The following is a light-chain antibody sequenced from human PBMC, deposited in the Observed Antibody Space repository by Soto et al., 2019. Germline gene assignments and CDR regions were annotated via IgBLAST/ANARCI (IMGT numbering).Light chain of an antibody. V-gene: IGLV1-44*01. J-gene: IGLJ2*01. CDR3: AAWDASLNGVV. CDR1: SSNIGSNT. Sequence: QLVLTQPPSASGTPGQRVTISCSGSSSNIGSNTVNWYQQLPGTAPKLLIYSNNHRPSGVADRFSGSTSGTSASLAISGLQSDDEADYYCAAWDASLNGVVFGGGTKLTVL. CDR2: SNN.